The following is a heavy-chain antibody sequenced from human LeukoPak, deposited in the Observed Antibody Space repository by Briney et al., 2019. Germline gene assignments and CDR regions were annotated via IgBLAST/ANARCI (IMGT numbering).Heavy chain of an antibody. CDR1: GFTFSDYW. Sequence: AGGSLRLSCAASGFTFSDYWMSWIRQAPRKGLEWVANIKKDGNEIYYLDSVKGRFTISRDNAKNSLYLQMNSLRAEDTAVYFCVRGGYYFDYWGQGTLVTVSS. CDR2: IKKDGNEI. CDR3: VRGGYYFDY. V-gene: IGHV3-7*01. J-gene: IGHJ4*02. D-gene: IGHD3-16*01.